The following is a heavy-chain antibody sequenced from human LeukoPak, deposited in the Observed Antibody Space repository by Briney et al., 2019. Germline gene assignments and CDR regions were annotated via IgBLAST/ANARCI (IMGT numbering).Heavy chain of an antibody. D-gene: IGHD3-10*01. J-gene: IGHJ4*02. CDR1: GFTFSNAW. Sequence: PGGSLRLSCAASGFTFSNAWMSWVRQAPGKGLEWVGRIKSKTDGGTTDYAAPVKGRFTISRDDSKNTLYLQMNSLKTEDTAVYYCTTDPSTYYYGSGSYPTNYWGQGTLVPVSS. CDR2: IKSKTDGGTT. CDR3: TTDPSTYYYGSGSYPTNY. V-gene: IGHV3-15*01.